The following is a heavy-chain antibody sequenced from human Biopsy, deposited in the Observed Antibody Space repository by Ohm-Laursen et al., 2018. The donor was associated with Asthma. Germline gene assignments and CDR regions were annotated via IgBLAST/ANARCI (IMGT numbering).Heavy chain of an antibody. CDR2: IYSGGTS. Sequence: SLRLSCAASGFAVSRDHMFWVSQAPGKGLEWASVIYSGGTSHTADSVRGRFTISRDYSKNTLYLQMHSLRAEDTAVYYCARGDSSNWSHYYFDYWGQGTLVTVSS. V-gene: IGHV3-53*01. J-gene: IGHJ4*02. D-gene: IGHD3-22*01. CDR3: ARGDSSNWSHYYFDY. CDR1: GFAVSRDH.